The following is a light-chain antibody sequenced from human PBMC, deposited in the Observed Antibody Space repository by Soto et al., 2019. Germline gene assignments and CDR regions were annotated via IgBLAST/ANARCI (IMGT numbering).Light chain of an antibody. CDR1: QSVLYSSKNKNY. V-gene: IGKV4-1*01. J-gene: IGKJ5*01. CDR2: WAS. Sequence: DIVMTQSPDSLAVSLGERATINCKSSQSVLYSSKNKNYLAWFQQKPGQAPKLLIYWASTRESGVPDRFSGRGSGTDFTLTISSLQAEDVAVYYCQQYYSTPITFGQGTRLEIK. CDR3: QQYYSTPIT.